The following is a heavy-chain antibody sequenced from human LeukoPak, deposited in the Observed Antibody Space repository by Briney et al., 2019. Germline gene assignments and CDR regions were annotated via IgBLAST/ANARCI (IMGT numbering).Heavy chain of an antibody. CDR1: GFTFSSYG. CDR2: ISGSGGST. J-gene: IGHJ6*03. Sequence: QPGGSLRLSCAASGFTFSSYGMSWVRQAPGKGLEWVSAISGSGGSTYYADSVKGRFTISRDNSKNTLYLQMNSLRAEDTAVYYCARRGYSYGPYYYYYMDVWGKGTTVTISS. CDR3: ARRGYSYGPYYYYYMDV. D-gene: IGHD5-18*01. V-gene: IGHV3-23*01.